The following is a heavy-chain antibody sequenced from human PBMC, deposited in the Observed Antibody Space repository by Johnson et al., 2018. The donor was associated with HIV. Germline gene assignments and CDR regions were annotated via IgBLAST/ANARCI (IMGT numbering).Heavy chain of an antibody. CDR2: TRNKANSYTT. CDR1: GFTFSDHY. D-gene: IGHD3-3*01. J-gene: IGHJ3*02. CDR3: AREPHNFWSTDAFDI. Sequence: VQLVESGGGLVQPGGSLRLSCAASGFTFSDHYMDWVRQAPGKGLEWVGRTRNKANSYTTEYAASVKGRFTISRDDSKKSMYLQMNSLKTEDPAGYYCAREPHNFWSTDAFDIWGQGTMVTVSS. V-gene: IGHV3-72*01.